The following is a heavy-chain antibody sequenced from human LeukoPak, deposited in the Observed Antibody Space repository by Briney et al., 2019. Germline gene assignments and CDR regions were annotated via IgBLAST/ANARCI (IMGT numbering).Heavy chain of an antibody. D-gene: IGHD4-17*01. J-gene: IGHJ4*02. Sequence: PGGSLRLSCAASGFTFRSYWMSWVRQAPGKGLEWVANINPDGRDEYYVDSVKGRFTPSRDNAKNSLYLQMNSLRAEDSAVYYCATLDTGVTTGDYWGQGTLVTVSS. CDR1: GFTFRSYW. V-gene: IGHV3-7*01. CDR2: INPDGRDE. CDR3: ATLDTGVTTGDY.